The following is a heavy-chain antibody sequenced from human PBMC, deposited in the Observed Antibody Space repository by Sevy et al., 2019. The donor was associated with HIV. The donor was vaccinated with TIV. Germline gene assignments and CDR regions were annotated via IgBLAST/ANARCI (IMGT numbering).Heavy chain of an antibody. Sequence: SVKVSCKASGDTFRTYVISWVRQAPGQGLEWMGGIIPVYGTTNYAQKFQARVTFTADASTSTVYMELSRLRSEDTAVYYCARDMTCGGDCYYFDNWGQGTLVTVSS. CDR3: ARDMTCGGDCYYFDN. CDR2: IIPVYGTT. CDR1: GDTFRTYV. V-gene: IGHV1-69*13. D-gene: IGHD2-21*02. J-gene: IGHJ4*02.